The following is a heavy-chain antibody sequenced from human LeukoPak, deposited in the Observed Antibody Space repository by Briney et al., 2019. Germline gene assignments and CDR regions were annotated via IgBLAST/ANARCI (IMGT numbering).Heavy chain of an antibody. J-gene: IGHJ3*02. D-gene: IGHD3-16*01. CDR1: GFTFSSYG. V-gene: IGHV3-33*01. CDR3: ARGASATAYGDAFDI. CDR2: IWYDGSNK. Sequence: GGSLRLSCAASGFTFSSYGMHWVRQAPGKGLEWVAVIWYDGSNKYYADSVKGRFTISRDNSKNTLYLQMNSLRAEDTAVYYCARGASATAYGDAFDIWGQGTMVTVSS.